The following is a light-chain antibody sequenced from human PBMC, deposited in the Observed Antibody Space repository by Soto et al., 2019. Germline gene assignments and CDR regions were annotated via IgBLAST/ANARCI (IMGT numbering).Light chain of an antibody. CDR1: QGISSY. V-gene: IGKV1-9*01. CDR2: AAS. CDR3: QKLNSYHPT. J-gene: IGKJ3*01. Sequence: DIQLTQTPSFLSASVGDRVTITGRASQGISSYLAWYQQKPGKAHKLMIYAASTLQSGVPSRFSGSGSGTEFTLTISSLQPEDFATYYCQKLNSYHPTFGPGTKGDIK.